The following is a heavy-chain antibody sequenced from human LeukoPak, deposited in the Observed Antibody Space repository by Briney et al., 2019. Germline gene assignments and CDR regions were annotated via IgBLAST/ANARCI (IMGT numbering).Heavy chain of an antibody. J-gene: IGHJ4*02. V-gene: IGHV3-48*04. CDR1: GFTFSSYS. CDR3: ARVRTTDTLTGYKQELDY. D-gene: IGHD3-9*01. CDR2: ISSSSSTI. Sequence: GGSLRLSCAASGFTFSSYSMNWVRQAPGKGLEWVSYISSSSSTIYYADSVKGRFTTSRDNAKNSLYLQMNSLRAEDTAVYYCARVRTTDTLTGYKQELDYWGRGTLVTVSS.